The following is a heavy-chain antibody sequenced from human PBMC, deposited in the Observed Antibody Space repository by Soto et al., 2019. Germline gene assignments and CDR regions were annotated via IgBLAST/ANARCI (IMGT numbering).Heavy chain of an antibody. CDR1: GFTFSSHD. J-gene: IGHJ4*02. D-gene: IGHD6-19*01. Sequence: GGSLRLSCAASGFTFSSHDMHWVRQVTGKGLEWVSAIGRGGDTYYPGSVKGRFTISRENAKNSLYLQMNSLDATDTAVYYCAREYPDTVTSGWYFDYWGQGTLVTVST. CDR3: AREYPDTVTSGWYFDY. CDR2: IGRGGDT. V-gene: IGHV3-13*01.